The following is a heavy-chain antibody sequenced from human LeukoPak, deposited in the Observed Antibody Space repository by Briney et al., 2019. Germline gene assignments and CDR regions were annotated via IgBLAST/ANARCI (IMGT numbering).Heavy chain of an antibody. CDR3: ARDAAVAFDI. J-gene: IGHJ3*02. Sequence: PGRSLRLSCAASRFTFSSYGMHWVRQAPGKGLEWVAVISYDGGNKYYADSVKGRFTISRDNSKNTLYLQMNSLRAEDTAVYYCARDAAVAFDIWGQGTMVTVSS. D-gene: IGHD6-19*01. CDR1: RFTFSSYG. V-gene: IGHV3-30*03. CDR2: ISYDGGNK.